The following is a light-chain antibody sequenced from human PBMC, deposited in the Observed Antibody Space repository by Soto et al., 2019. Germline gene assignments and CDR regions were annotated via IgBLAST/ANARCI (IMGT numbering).Light chain of an antibody. CDR3: CSYAVTATYV. CDR1: SNDVGRYTY. J-gene: IGLJ1*01. CDR2: DVT. V-gene: IGLV2-11*01. Sequence: QSALTQPRSVSGSPEQSVTISCTGSSNDVGRYTYVSWYQQHTGKAPKLMIYDVTNRPSRVPDRFSGSKCGSTASLAVSGVQPEDEAGYYCCSYAVTATYVFGTGTKLTVL.